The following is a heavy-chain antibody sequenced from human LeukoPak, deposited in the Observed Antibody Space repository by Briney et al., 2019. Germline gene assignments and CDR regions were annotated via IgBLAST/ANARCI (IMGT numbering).Heavy chain of an antibody. CDR2: INWNGGST. Sequence: GGSLRLSCAASGFTFDDYGMSWVRQAPGKGLEWVSGINWNGGSTGYADSVKGRFTISRDNAKNSLYLQMNSLRAEDTAVYYCARAHYYDSSGSTDAFDIWGQGTMVTVSS. CDR3: ARAHYYDSSGSTDAFDI. D-gene: IGHD3-22*01. J-gene: IGHJ3*02. CDR1: GFTFDDYG. V-gene: IGHV3-20*04.